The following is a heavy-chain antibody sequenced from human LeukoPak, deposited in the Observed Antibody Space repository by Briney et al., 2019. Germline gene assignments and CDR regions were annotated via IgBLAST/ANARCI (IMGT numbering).Heavy chain of an antibody. V-gene: IGHV4-34*01. CDR1: GGSFSGYY. Sequence: SETLSLTCAVYGGSFSGYYWSWIRQPPGKGLEWIGEINHSGSTNYNPSLKSRVTISVDTSKNQFSLKLSSVTAEDTALYHCARGGPITMIVVEGYDAFDIWGQGTMVTVSS. CDR2: INHSGST. CDR3: ARGGPITMIVVEGYDAFDI. J-gene: IGHJ3*02. D-gene: IGHD3-22*01.